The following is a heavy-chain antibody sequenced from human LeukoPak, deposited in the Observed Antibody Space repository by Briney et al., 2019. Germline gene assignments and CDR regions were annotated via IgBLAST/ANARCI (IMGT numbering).Heavy chain of an antibody. Sequence: GGSLRLSCAASGFTFSNYWMSWVRQAPGKGLEWVANIKQDGSVKYYVDSVKGRFTISRDNAKDSLYLQMNSLRAEDTAVYYCARVTPAAGTDFYYLDVWGKGTTVTVTS. CDR3: ARVTPAAGTDFYYLDV. CDR1: GFTFSNYW. J-gene: IGHJ6*03. V-gene: IGHV3-7*04. D-gene: IGHD6-13*01. CDR2: IKQDGSVK.